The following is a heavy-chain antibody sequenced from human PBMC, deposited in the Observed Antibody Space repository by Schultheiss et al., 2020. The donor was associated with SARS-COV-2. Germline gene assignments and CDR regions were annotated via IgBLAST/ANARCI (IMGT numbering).Heavy chain of an antibody. CDR1: GDSVSGNSAA. CDR2: TYYGSHWYF. D-gene: IGHD6-13*01. J-gene: IGHJ5*01. V-gene: IGHV6-1*01. Sequence: SQTLSLTCDISGDSVSGNSAAWHWIRQSPSRGLEWLGRTYYGSHWYFDYGLSMKSRVTINPDTSKNQFSLHLKSVTPEDTAVYYCASGPRGSSWYWVDSWDQGTLVTVSS. CDR3: ASGPRGSSWYWVDS.